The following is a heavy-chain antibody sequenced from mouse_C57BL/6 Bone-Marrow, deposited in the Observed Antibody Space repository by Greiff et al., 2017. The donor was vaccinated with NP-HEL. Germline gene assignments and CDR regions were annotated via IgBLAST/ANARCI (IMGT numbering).Heavy chain of an antibody. CDR1: GYTFTDYY. J-gene: IGHJ4*01. CDR3: ARPLYYYGSKRYYYAMDY. Sequence: EVQLQQSGPELVKPGASVKISCKASGYTFTDYYMNWVKQSHGRSLEWIGDINPNNGGTSSNQKFKGKATLTVDKSSSTAYMELRSLTSEDSAVYYCARPLYYYGSKRYYYAMDYWGQGTSVTVSS. CDR2: INPNNGGT. D-gene: IGHD1-1*01. V-gene: IGHV1-26*01.